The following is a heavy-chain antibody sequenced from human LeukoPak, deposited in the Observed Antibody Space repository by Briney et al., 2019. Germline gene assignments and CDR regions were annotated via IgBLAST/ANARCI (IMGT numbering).Heavy chain of an antibody. CDR3: ARGNIAVAGTWGPPFDY. J-gene: IGHJ4*02. Sequence: GGSLRLSCAASGFTVSSNYMSWVRQAPGKGLEWVSVIYSGGSTYYADSVKGRFTISRDNSKNTLYLQMNSLRAEDTAVYYCARGNIAVAGTWGPPFDYWGQGTLVTVSS. D-gene: IGHD6-19*01. CDR2: IYSGGST. CDR1: GFTVSSNY. V-gene: IGHV3-66*01.